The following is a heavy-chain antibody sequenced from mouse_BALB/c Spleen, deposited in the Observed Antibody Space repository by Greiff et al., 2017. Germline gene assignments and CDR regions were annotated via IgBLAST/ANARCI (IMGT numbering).Heavy chain of an antibody. CDR3: ARVSTAFDY. CDR2: ISYSGST. Sequence: VQLKQSGPGLVKPSQSLSLTCTVTGYSITSDYAWNWIRQFPGNKLEWMGYISYSGSTSYNPSLKSRISITRDTSKNQFFLQLNSVTTEDTATYYCARVSTAFDYWGQGTTLTVSS. V-gene: IGHV3-2*02. CDR1: GYSITSDYA. D-gene: IGHD1-2*01. J-gene: IGHJ2*01.